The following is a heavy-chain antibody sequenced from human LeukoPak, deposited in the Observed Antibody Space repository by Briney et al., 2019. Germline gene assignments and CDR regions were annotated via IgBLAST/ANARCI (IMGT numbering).Heavy chain of an antibody. J-gene: IGHJ4*02. CDR3: AQSREYCTNGVCSPFFAY. V-gene: IGHV4-59*01. Sequence: SETLSLTCTVSGGSISSYYWSWIRQPPGKGLEWIGYIYYSGSTNYNPSLKSRVTISVDTSKNQFSLKLSSVTAADTAVYYCAQSREYCTNGVCSPFFAYWGQGTLVTVSS. CDR1: GGSISSYY. CDR2: IYYSGST. D-gene: IGHD2-8*01.